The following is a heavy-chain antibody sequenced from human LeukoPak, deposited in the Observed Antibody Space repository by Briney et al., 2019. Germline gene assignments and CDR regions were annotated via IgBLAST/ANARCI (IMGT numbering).Heavy chain of an antibody. CDR1: GFIFGNYC. D-gene: IGHD2-8*02. V-gene: IGHV3-74*01. CDR2: ISRDGSIT. CDR3: ARRYCTGATCYFDS. J-gene: IGHJ4*02. Sequence: GGPLRLSCAASGFIFGNYCMDWAPEVPGGGWMWLSHISRDGSITNYAGSVRGGDTISRDTAKSILSLQMNGLRADDTSVYYCARRYCTGATCYFDSWGQGTLVTVSS.